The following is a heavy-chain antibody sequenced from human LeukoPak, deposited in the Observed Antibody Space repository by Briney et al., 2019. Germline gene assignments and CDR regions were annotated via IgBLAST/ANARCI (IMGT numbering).Heavy chain of an antibody. D-gene: IGHD2-15*01. CDR3: ARGVYSIDY. J-gene: IGHJ4*02. V-gene: IGHV3-7*01. Sequence: GGSLKLSRAASGFTFSSHWMNWVRQAPGKGLEWVSNIREDRTEIYYMDSVKGRFTISRDNAKNSLYLQMNSLRAEDTAVYYCARGVYSIDYWGQGTLVTVSS. CDR1: GFTFSSHW. CDR2: IREDRTEI.